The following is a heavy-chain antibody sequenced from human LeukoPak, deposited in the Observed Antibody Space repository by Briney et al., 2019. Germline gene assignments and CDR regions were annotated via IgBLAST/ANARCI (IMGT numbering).Heavy chain of an antibody. J-gene: IGHJ6*03. CDR1: GGTFSSNA. V-gene: IGHV1-69*01. CDR3: AKDRATRVGVTTDDYYYYYMDV. Sequence: SMKVSCKASGGTFSSNAISWVRQAPGQGLEWMGGIIPKFGTVNYAQKFQGRVTITADESTSTAYMEVRSLRSEDTAVYYCAKDRATRVGVTTDDYYYYYMDVWGEGTTVTVSS. CDR2: IIPKFGTV. D-gene: IGHD1-26*01.